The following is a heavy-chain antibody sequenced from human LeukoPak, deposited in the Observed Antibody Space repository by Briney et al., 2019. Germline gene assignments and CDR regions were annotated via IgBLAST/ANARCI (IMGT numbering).Heavy chain of an antibody. Sequence: GGSLRLSCAASGFTLSSYSMNWVRQAPGKGLEWVSYISSSSSTIYYADSVKGRFTISRDNAKNSLYLQMNSLRAEDTAVYYCARGRDYYYYYMDVWGKGTTVTVSS. J-gene: IGHJ6*03. V-gene: IGHV3-48*04. CDR1: GFTLSSYS. CDR2: ISSSSSTI. CDR3: ARGRDYYYYYMDV.